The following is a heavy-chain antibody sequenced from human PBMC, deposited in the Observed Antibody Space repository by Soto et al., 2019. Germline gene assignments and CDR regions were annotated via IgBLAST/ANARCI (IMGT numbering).Heavy chain of an antibody. V-gene: IGHV4-4*02. J-gene: IGHJ4*02. CDR3: ARDAGVPGESARFEY. Sequence: PSETLSLPCAVSGDSVTSNVWWRWVHQPPRKGLEWIGEAYHNGLTDYNPSLKSRVTMSVDTSKYEFSLKLTSLTAADTALYYCARDAGVPGESARFEYWGQGTPVQVSS. CDR2: AYHNGLT. D-gene: IGHD6-13*01. CDR1: GDSVTSNVW.